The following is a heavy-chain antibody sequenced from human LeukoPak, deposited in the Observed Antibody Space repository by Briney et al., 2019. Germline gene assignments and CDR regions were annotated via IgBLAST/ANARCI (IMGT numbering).Heavy chain of an antibody. CDR3: AKTLWSGPYYFDY. CDR2: ISGSGGST. J-gene: IGHJ4*02. V-gene: IGHV3-23*01. D-gene: IGHD3-3*01. CDR1: GFTFSSYA. Sequence: PTGGSLRLSCAASGFTFSSYAMSWVRQAPGKGLEWVSAISGSGGSTYYADSVKGQFTISRDNSKNTLYLQMNSLRAEDTAVYYCAKTLWSGPYYFDYWGQGTLVTVSS.